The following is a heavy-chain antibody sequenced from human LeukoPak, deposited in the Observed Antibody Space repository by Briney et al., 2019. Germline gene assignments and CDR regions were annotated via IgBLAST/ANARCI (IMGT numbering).Heavy chain of an antibody. J-gene: IGHJ4*02. Sequence: GASVTVSCKASGYTFTSYGISWVRQAPGQGLEWMGWISAYNGNTNYAQKLQGRVTMTTDTSTSTAYMELRSLRSDDTAVYYCAREELRYSSGWYRDYDYWGQGTLVTVSS. D-gene: IGHD6-19*01. V-gene: IGHV1-18*01. CDR1: GYTFTSYG. CDR2: ISAYNGNT. CDR3: AREELRYSSGWYRDYDY.